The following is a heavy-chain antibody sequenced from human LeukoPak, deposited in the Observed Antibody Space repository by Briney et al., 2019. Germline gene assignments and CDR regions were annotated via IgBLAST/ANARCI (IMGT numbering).Heavy chain of an antibody. CDR3: AKLLGTATRYDS. Sequence: GGSLRLSCVTSGFTFSSSWMSWGRQAPGKGLEWVASINPDGSTRHHVDSLKGRFTISRGNAKKSLFLQMGALRAEDTAVYFCAKLLGTATRYDSWGLGTLVIVSS. J-gene: IGHJ5*01. CDR2: INPDGSTR. CDR1: GFTFSSSW. D-gene: IGHD1-7*01. V-gene: IGHV3-7*01.